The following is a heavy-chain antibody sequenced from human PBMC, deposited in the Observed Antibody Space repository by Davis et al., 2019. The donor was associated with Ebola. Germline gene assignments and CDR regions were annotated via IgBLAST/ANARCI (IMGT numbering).Heavy chain of an antibody. J-gene: IGHJ4*02. CDR3: AKERVTGSSYHLDF. D-gene: IGHD1-1*01. CDR1: GFSFRNSG. V-gene: IGHV3-23*01. Sequence: GESLKISCEASGFSFRNSGMNWVRQAPGKGLEWVSGISGGGFTTDYTDSVRGRFTISRDNSKNILFLQMNRLSADDTAVYYCAKERVTGSSYHLDFWGQGTLVTVSS. CDR2: ISGGGFTT.